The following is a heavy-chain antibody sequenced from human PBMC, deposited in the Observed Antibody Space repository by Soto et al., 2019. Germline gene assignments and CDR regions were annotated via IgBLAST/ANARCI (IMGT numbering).Heavy chain of an antibody. V-gene: IGHV3-23*01. Sequence: GGSLRLSCAASGFTFSSYAMSWVRQAPGKGLEWVSAISGSGGSTYYADSVKGRFTISRDNSKNTLYLQMNSLRAEDTAVYYCANAQSDYDFWSGYFSRDYYYYYYMDVWGKGTTVTVSS. CDR1: GFTFSSYA. CDR2: ISGSGGST. D-gene: IGHD3-3*01. J-gene: IGHJ6*03. CDR3: ANAQSDYDFWSGYFSRDYYYYYYMDV.